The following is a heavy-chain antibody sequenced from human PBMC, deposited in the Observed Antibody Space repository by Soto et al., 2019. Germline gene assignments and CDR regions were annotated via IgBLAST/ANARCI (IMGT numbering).Heavy chain of an antibody. J-gene: IGHJ1*01. CDR3: AXDPKTSCGQH. D-gene: IGHD2-21*01. CDR1: GFSFSISP. V-gene: IGHV3-30-3*01. CDR2: ISYDGTNK. Sequence: QVQLVESGGGVVQPGRSLRLSCAASGFSFSISPMHWVRQAPGKGPEWVALISYDGTNKFYADSVKGRFTISRDNSKSTLYLQVDSLRPEDAAVYYFAXDPKTSCGQHW.